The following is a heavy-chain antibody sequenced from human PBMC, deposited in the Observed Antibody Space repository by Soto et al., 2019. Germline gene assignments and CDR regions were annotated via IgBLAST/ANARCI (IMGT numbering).Heavy chain of an antibody. CDR3: ARGHPAAAGTYYGMDV. J-gene: IGHJ6*02. V-gene: IGHV3-30-3*01. Sequence: QVQLVESGGGVVQPGRSLRLSCAASGFTFSSYAMHWVRQAPGKGLEWVAVISYDGSNKYYADSVKGRFTISRDNSKNTLYLQMNSLRAEDTAVYYCARGHPAAAGTYYGMDVWGQGTTVTVSS. CDR2: ISYDGSNK. CDR1: GFTFSSYA. D-gene: IGHD6-13*01.